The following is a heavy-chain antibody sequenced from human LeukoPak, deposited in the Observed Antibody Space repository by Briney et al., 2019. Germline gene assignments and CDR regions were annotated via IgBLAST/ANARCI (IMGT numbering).Heavy chain of an antibody. V-gene: IGHV3-21*01. J-gene: IGHJ4*02. CDR3: ASRYDY. CDR2: ISSSSYI. Sequence: PGGSLRLSCAASGFTFTSYAMSWVRQAPGKGPEWVSSISSSSYIYYADSVKGRFTISRDNAKNSLYLQMNSLRAEDTAVYYCASRYDYWGQGTLVTVSS. D-gene: IGHD3-16*02. CDR1: GFTFTSYA.